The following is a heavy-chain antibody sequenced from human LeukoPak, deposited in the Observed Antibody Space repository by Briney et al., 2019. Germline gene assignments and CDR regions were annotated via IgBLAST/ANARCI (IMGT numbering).Heavy chain of an antibody. CDR3: AKDMGTYYYDSSGYDY. V-gene: IGHV3-9*01. J-gene: IGHJ4*02. D-gene: IGHD3-22*01. Sequence: GGSLRLSCAASGFTFDDYAMHWVRQAPGKGLEWVSGISWNSGSIGYADSVKGRFTISRDNAKNPLYLQMNSLRAEDTALYYCAKDMGTYYYDSSGYDYWGQGTLVTVSS. CDR2: ISWNSGSI. CDR1: GFTFDDYA.